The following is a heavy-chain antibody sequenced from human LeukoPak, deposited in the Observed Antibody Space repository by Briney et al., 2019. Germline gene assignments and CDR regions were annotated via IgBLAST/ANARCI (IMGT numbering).Heavy chain of an antibody. Sequence: PGGSLRLSCAASGFSFSNSWMSWVRQAPGKGLEWVANIKEDGSERYYLDSVEGRFAISRDNAKNSLYLQMNSMRAEDTAVYYCATAGDLNWFDPRGQGTLVIVSS. D-gene: IGHD1-14*01. CDR3: ATAGDLNWFDP. CDR1: GFSFSNSW. J-gene: IGHJ5*02. CDR2: IKEDGSER. V-gene: IGHV3-7*01.